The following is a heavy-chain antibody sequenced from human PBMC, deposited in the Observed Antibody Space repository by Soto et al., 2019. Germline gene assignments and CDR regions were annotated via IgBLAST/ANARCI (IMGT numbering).Heavy chain of an antibody. D-gene: IGHD3-22*01. CDR1: GGTFSTYP. CDR3: TRADDSVGSVSAFDI. V-gene: IGHV1-69*02. Sequence: QVQLVQSGAEVKKPGSSVKVSCKTSGGTFSTYPITWLRQAPGQGLEWVGRIIPILDITDSAQKFQGRVKYTADKSTNTAYMELSSLRSENTSVYYCTRADDSVGSVSAFDIWGQGTMVTLSS. CDR2: IIPILDIT. J-gene: IGHJ3*02.